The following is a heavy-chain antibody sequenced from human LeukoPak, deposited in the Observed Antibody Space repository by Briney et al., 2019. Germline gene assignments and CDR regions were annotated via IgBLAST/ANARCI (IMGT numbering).Heavy chain of an antibody. CDR2: ISAYNGNT. Sequence: ASVKVSCKASGYTFTSYGITWVRQAPGQGLEWMGWISAYNGNTNYAQKLQGRVTMTTDTSTSTAYMELRSLRSDDTAVYYCARDTEYSGHNYYYYYYMDVWGKGTTVTISS. V-gene: IGHV1-18*01. CDR1: GYTFTSYG. J-gene: IGHJ6*03. CDR3: ARDTEYSGHNYYYYYYMDV. D-gene: IGHD5-12*01.